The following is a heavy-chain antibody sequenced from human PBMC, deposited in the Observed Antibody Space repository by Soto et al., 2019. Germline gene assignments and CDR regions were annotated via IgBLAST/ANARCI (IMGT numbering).Heavy chain of an antibody. V-gene: IGHV4-30-2*01. CDR1: GGSISSGGYS. Sequence: PSETLSLTCAVSGGSISSGGYSWSWIRQPPGKGLEWIGYIYHSGSTYYNPSLKSRVTISVDRSKNQFSLKLSSVTAADTAVYYCARVDHDYGDYLDYWGQGTLVTVSS. D-gene: IGHD4-17*01. CDR2: IYHSGST. J-gene: IGHJ4*02. CDR3: ARVDHDYGDYLDY.